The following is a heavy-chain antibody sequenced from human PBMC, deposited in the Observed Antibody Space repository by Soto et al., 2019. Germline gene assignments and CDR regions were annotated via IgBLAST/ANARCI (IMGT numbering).Heavy chain of an antibody. Sequence: ASVKVSCKASGYTFTSYGISWVRQAPGQGLEWMGWISAYNGNTNYAQKLQGRVTMTTDTSTSTAYMELRRLRSDDTAVYYCASSYSSSSGGSYCFYYWGQGSLVTVSA. D-gene: IGHD6-6*01. J-gene: IGHJ4*02. CDR2: ISAYNGNT. CDR3: ASSYSSSSGGSYCFYY. V-gene: IGHV1-18*01. CDR1: GYTFTSYG.